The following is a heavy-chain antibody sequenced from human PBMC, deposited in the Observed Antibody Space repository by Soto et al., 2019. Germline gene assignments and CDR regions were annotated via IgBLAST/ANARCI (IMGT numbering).Heavy chain of an antibody. D-gene: IGHD6-6*01. CDR1: GGSISSYY. CDR3: ARGRREVAPRPGGRDV. Sequence: SETLSLTCTVSGGSISSYYWSWIRQPPGKGLEWIGYIYYSGSTNCNPSLKSRVTISVDTSKNQFSLKLSSVTAADTAVYYCARGRREVAPRPGGRDVGGKGTTVPVPS. CDR2: IYYSGST. J-gene: IGHJ6*04. V-gene: IGHV4-59*01.